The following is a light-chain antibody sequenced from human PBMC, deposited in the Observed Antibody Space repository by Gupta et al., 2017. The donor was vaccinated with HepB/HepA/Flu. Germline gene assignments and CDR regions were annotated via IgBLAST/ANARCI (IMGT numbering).Light chain of an antibody. V-gene: IGKV4-1*01. CDR2: WAS. J-gene: IGKJ1*01. CDR1: QTVFYSSKNKNY. CDR3: QQYYNNPRT. Sequence: IVMTQSPPSLAASLGARAAITCKSSQTVFYSSKNKNYLAWYQQKPGQPPKLLISWASTRESGVPERFSGSGSGTDFTLTISSLQAEDVAVYYCQQYYNNPRTFGQGTKVEI.